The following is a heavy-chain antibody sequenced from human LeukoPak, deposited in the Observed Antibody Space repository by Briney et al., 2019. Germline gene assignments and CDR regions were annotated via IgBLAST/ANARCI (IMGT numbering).Heavy chain of an antibody. V-gene: IGHV4-59*12. D-gene: IGHD3-22*01. Sequence: PSETLSLTCTVSGGSITSYHWSWIRQPPGKGLEWIGYIYYSGSTNYNPSLKSRVTISVDKSKNQFSLKLSSVTAADTAVYYCARDHYDSSGYYWGYYFDYWGQGTLVTVSS. CDR3: ARDHYDSSGYYWGYYFDY. J-gene: IGHJ4*02. CDR2: IYYSGST. CDR1: GGSITSYH.